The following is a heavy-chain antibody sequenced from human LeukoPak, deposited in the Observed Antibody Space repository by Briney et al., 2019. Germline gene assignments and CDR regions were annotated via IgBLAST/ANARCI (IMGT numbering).Heavy chain of an antibody. CDR1: GFTFSDYY. J-gene: IGHJ4*02. D-gene: IGHD6-13*01. CDR2: ISSSSSHT. Sequence: PGGSLRLSCAASGFTFSDYYMSWIRQAPGKGLEWVSYISSSSSHTNYGDSVKGRFTISRDNAKNSLYLQMNSLRAEDMAVYYCARGRSWFDYWGQGTLVTVSS. V-gene: IGHV3-11*05. CDR3: ARGRSWFDY.